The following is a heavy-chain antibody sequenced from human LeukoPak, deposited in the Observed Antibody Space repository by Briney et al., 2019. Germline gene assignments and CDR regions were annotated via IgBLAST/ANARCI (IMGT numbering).Heavy chain of an antibody. CDR3: ASSYGSSTYNWFEP. CDR1: GGSFSTYY. Sequence: SETLSLTCAVYGGSFSTYYWKWIRQPPGKGLEWIGEINHSGTSNYNPSLKSRVTISVDTSKNQFSLKLSSVTAADAAVYYCASSYGSSTYNWFEPWGQGTLVTVSS. V-gene: IGHV4-34*01. J-gene: IGHJ5*02. D-gene: IGHD6-6*01. CDR2: INHSGTS.